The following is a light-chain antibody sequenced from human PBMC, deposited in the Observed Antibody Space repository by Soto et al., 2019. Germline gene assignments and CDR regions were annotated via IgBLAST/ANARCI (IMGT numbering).Light chain of an antibody. J-gene: IGKJ1*01. CDR3: QRYNNWPPWT. CDR2: DAS. CDR1: QSVSGK. V-gene: IGKV3-15*01. Sequence: EIVMTQSPDTLSLSPGERATLSCRASQSVSGKLAWYQHRPGQAPRLLIYDASIRATSIPARFSGSASGTVFTLNISSLQSEDFALYYCQRYNNWPPWTFGQGTKVDIK.